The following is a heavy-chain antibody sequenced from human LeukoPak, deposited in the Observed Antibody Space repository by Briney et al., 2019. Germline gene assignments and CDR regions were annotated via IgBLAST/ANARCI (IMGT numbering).Heavy chain of an antibody. CDR2: INPNSGGT. V-gene: IGHV1-2*02. CDR1: GYTFTGYY. Sequence: ASVKVSCKASGYTFTGYYMHWVPQAPGQGLEWMGWINPNSGGTNYAQKFQGRVTMTRDTSISTAYMELSRVRSDDTAVYYCARDVGGNSAVDYWGQGTLVTVSS. D-gene: IGHD4-23*01. J-gene: IGHJ4*02. CDR3: ARDVGGNSAVDY.